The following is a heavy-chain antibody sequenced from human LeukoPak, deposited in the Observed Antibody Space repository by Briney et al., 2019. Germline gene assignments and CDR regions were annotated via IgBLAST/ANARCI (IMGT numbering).Heavy chain of an antibody. CDR2: ISSSSSTI. J-gene: IGHJ3*02. Sequence: GGSLRLSCAASGFTFSSYSMNWVRQAPGKGLEWVSYISSSSSTIYYADSVKGRFTISRDNAKNSLYLQMNSLRAEDTAVYYCARAGEVLAAIRDAFDIWGQGTMVTVSS. V-gene: IGHV3-48*01. D-gene: IGHD2-2*01. CDR1: GFTFSSYS. CDR3: ARAGEVLAAIRDAFDI.